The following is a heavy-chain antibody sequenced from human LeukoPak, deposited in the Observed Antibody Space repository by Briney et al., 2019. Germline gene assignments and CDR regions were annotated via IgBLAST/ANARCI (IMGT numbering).Heavy chain of an antibody. Sequence: QAGGSLRLSCTASGFTFSNYAMSWVRQAPGKGLEWVSSLSNDAVKTYYADSVKGRFTISRDNSKNTLYLEVNSLRAEDTAVYYCARYSVPATIGWGAFDIWGQGTMVTVSS. CDR1: GFTFSNYA. D-gene: IGHD2-2*01. CDR2: LSNDAVKT. J-gene: IGHJ3*02. CDR3: ARYSVPATIGWGAFDI. V-gene: IGHV3-23*01.